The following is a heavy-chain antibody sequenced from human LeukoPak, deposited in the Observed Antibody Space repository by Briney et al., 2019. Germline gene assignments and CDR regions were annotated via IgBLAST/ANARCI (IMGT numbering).Heavy chain of an antibody. CDR3: ARGLKDYGDYLNDY. D-gene: IGHD4-17*01. J-gene: IGHJ4*02. CDR2: IYTSGST. V-gene: IGHV4-4*07. Sequence: SETLSLTCTVSGGSISSYYWSWIRQPAGKGLEWIGRIYTSGSTNYNPSLKSRVTMSVDTSKNQFSLKLSSVTAADTAVYYCARGLKDYGDYLNDYWGQGTLVTVSS. CDR1: GGSISSYY.